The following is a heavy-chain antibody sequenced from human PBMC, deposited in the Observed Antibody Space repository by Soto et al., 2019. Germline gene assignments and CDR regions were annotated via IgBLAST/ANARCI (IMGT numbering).Heavy chain of an antibody. CDR2: ISSSGSTI. Sequence: PGGSLRLSCAASGFIVSNSYMSWVRQAPGKGLEWVSYISSSGSTIYYADSVKGRFTISRDNAKNSLYLQMNSLRAEDTAVYYCARGTGTSPYDAFDIWGQGTMVTVSS. J-gene: IGHJ3*02. D-gene: IGHD1-1*01. CDR1: GFIVSNSY. V-gene: IGHV3-11*01. CDR3: ARGTGTSPYDAFDI.